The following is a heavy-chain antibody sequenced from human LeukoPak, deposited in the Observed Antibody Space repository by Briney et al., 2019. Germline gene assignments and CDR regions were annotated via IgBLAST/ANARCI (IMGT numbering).Heavy chain of an antibody. D-gene: IGHD4-17*01. V-gene: IGHV3-30*02. Sequence: PGGSLRLSCAASGFTFSSYGMHWVRQAPGKGLEWAAFIRYDGSNKYYADSVKGRFTISRDNSKNTLYLQMNSLRAEDTAVYYCANDYGDSLTAFDYWGQGTLVTVSS. CDR1: GFTFSSYG. J-gene: IGHJ4*02. CDR3: ANDYGDSLTAFDY. CDR2: IRYDGSNK.